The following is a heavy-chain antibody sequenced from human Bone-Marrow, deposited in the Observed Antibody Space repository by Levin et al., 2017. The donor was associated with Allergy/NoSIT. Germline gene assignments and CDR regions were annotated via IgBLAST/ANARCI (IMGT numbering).Heavy chain of an antibody. CDR3: AREDGSTFDS. J-gene: IGHJ4*02. V-gene: IGHV4-31*03. CDR1: GGSISSGGYH. CDR2: IYYSGST. D-gene: IGHD5-24*01. Sequence: SQTLSLTCTVSGGSISSGGYHWSWIRQHAGKGLEWIGYIYYSGSTYCNPSLKSRAMISLDTSKNQFSLKVTSATAADAAVYYCAREDGSTFDSWGQGTLVTVSS.